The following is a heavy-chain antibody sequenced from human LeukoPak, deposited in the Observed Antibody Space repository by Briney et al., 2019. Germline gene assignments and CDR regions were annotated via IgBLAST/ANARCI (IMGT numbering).Heavy chain of an antibody. Sequence: NPSETLSLTCTVSGGSISGYYWSWIRQPPGKGLGWIGYIYYSGSTNYNPSLQSRVTISVDTSKNQFSLKLSSVTAADTAVYYCARRDPNYDLAWFDPWGQGTLVTVSS. CDR1: GGSISGYY. V-gene: IGHV4-59*08. J-gene: IGHJ5*02. D-gene: IGHD3-3*01. CDR3: ARRDPNYDLAWFDP. CDR2: IYYSGST.